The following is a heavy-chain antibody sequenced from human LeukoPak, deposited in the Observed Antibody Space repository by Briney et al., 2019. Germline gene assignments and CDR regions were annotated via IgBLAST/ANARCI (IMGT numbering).Heavy chain of an antibody. Sequence: PGGSLRLSCAASGFIVSSNYMSWVRQAPGKGLEWVSVISSGGNTYYADSVKGRFTISRDISKNTLYLQMNGLRAEDTAVYYCAKEWDGSGTRLGWFDPWGQGTLVTVSS. CDR2: ISSGGNT. CDR3: AKEWDGSGTRLGWFDP. D-gene: IGHD3-10*01. V-gene: IGHV3-53*01. J-gene: IGHJ5*02. CDR1: GFIVSSNY.